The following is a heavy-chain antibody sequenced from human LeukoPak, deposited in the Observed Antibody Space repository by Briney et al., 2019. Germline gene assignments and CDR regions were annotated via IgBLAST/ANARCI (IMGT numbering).Heavy chain of an antibody. CDR2: IYYSGST. V-gene: IGHV4-59*01. CDR1: GFTFSSYA. D-gene: IGHD3-10*01. J-gene: IGHJ4*02. Sequence: GSLRLSCAASGFTFSSYAMSWVRQAPGKGLEWIGYIYYSGSTNYNPSLKSRVTISVDTSKNQFSLKLSSVTAADTAVYYCAREDHRSYGSGALDYWGQGTLVTVSS. CDR3: AREDHRSYGSGALDY.